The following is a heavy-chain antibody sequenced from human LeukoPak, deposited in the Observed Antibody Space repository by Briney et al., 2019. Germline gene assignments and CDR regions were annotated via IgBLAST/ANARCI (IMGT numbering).Heavy chain of an antibody. J-gene: IGHJ5*02. Sequence: ASVKVSCKASGGTFSSYAISWVRQAPGQGLEWMGWISAYNGNTNYAQKLQGRVTMTTDTSTSTAYMELRSLRSEDTAVYYCAGSPQDWFDPWGQGTLVTVSS. CDR3: AGSPQDWFDP. D-gene: IGHD1-26*01. CDR2: ISAYNGNT. CDR1: GGTFSSYA. V-gene: IGHV1-18*01.